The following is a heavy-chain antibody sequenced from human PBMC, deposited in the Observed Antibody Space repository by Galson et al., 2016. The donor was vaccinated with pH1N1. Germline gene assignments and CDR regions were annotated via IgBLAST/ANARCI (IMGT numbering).Heavy chain of an antibody. V-gene: IGHV5-51*01. CDR1: GYSFSTYW. CDR2: IYPGDSDT. CDR3: ARLGIPATIDYHYYRDV. Sequence: QSGAEVKKPGESLKISCKGTGYSFSTYWIAWVRQMPGAGLEWMGIIYPGDSDTRYSPSLHGQVPISADRSISASYLQWSSLQASDTAMYVCARLGIPATIDYHYYRDVWGKGTTVTVSS. J-gene: IGHJ6*03. D-gene: IGHD2-2*01.